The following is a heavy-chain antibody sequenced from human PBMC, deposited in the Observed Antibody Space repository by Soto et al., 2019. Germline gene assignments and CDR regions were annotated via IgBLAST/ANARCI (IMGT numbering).Heavy chain of an antibody. V-gene: IGHV1-69*01. D-gene: IGHD2-2*01. CDR1: GGTFGSYA. CDR3: ARSQGSSTSLEIYYYYYYGMDV. J-gene: IGHJ6*02. CDR2: IIPIPGTA. Sequence: QVQLVQSGAEVKKPGSSVKVSCKASGGTFGSYAISWVRQAPGQGLEWMGGIIPIPGTANYAQKFQGRVTIAADESPSTAYMELSSLRSEDTAVYYCARSQGSSTSLEIYYYYYYGMDVWGQGPTVTVSS.